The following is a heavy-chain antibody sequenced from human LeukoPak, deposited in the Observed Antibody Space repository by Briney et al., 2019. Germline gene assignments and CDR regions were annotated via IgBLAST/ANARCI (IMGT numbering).Heavy chain of an antibody. J-gene: IGHJ3*02. CDR2: IYSGGDT. CDR1: GFTVSSNY. D-gene: IGHD4-17*01. CDR3: ARRSTVTGDVDI. Sequence: GGSLRLSCAASGFTVSSNYMIWVRQAPGKGLEWVSVIYSGGDTYYADSVKGRFTISRDNSKNTVYLQVNSLRAEDTAVYYCARRSTVTGDVDIWGQGTMVTVSS. V-gene: IGHV3-66*04.